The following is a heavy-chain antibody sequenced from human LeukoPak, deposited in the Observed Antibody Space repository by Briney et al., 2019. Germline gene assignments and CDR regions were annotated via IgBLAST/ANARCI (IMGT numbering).Heavy chain of an antibody. V-gene: IGHV3-21*01. CDR2: ISSSSSYI. CDR3: AITGYSSGWYKYFDY. Sequence: GGSLRLSCAASGFTFSSYSMNWVRQAPGKGLEWVSSISSSSSYIYYVDSVKGRFTISRDNAKNSLYLQMNSLRAEDTAVYYCAITGYSSGWYKYFDYWGQGTLVTVSS. D-gene: IGHD6-19*01. CDR1: GFTFSSYS. J-gene: IGHJ4*02.